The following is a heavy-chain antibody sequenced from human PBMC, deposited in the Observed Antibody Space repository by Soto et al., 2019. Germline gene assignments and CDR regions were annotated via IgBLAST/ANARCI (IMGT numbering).Heavy chain of an antibody. Sequence: SETLSLTCTVYGGSFSGYYWSWIRQPPGKGLEWIGEINHSGSTNYNPSLKSRVTISVDKSKNQFSLKLSSVTAADTAVYYCARDPIGPNWFDPWGQGTLVTVSS. CDR3: ARDPIGPNWFDP. V-gene: IGHV4-34*01. CDR1: GGSFSGYY. J-gene: IGHJ5*02. CDR2: INHSGST.